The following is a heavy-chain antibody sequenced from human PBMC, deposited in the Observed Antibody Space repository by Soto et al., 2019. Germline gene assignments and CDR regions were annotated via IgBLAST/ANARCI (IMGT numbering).Heavy chain of an antibody. CDR1: GFTVSSNY. J-gene: IGHJ3*02. V-gene: IGHV3-66*01. D-gene: IGHD6-13*01. CDR2: IYSGGST. Sequence: GGSLRLSCAASGFTVSSNYMSWVRQAPGKGLEWVSVIYSGGSTYYADSVKGRFTISRDNSKNTLYLQMNSLRAEDTAVYYCARDKGSWSKREAFDIWGQGTMVTVSS. CDR3: ARDKGSWSKREAFDI.